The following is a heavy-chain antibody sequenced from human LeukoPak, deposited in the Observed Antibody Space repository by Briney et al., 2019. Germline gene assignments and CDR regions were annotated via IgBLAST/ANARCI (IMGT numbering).Heavy chain of an antibody. J-gene: IGHJ6*03. V-gene: IGHV1-8*03. CDR3: ARGPIIDIAIVPAADEYYYMDV. D-gene: IGHD2-2*01. CDR2: MNPNSGDT. CDR1: GYTFTSYD. Sequence: GASVKVSCKASGYTFTSYDINWVRQATGQGLEWMGWMNPNSGDTGYAQKFQGRVTITRSTSISTAYMELRSLRSDDTAVYYCARGPIIDIAIVPAADEYYYMDVWGKGTTVTVSS.